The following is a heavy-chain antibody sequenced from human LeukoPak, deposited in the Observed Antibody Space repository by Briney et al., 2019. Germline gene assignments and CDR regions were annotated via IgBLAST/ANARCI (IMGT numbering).Heavy chain of an antibody. V-gene: IGHV3-53*01. D-gene: IGHD1-26*01. CDR3: ARVVGNYYVVLDY. J-gene: IGHJ4*02. Sequence: GGSLRLSCAASGFTVSSNYVSWVRQAPGKGLEWVSVIYSGGSTYYADSVKGRFTISRDNSKNTLYLQMNSLRAEDTAVYYCARVVGNYYVVLDYWGQGTLVTVSS. CDR1: GFTVSSNY. CDR2: IYSGGST.